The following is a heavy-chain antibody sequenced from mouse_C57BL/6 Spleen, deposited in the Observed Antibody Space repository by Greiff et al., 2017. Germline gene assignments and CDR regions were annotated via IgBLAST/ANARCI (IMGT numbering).Heavy chain of an antibody. J-gene: IGHJ2*01. D-gene: IGHD2-4*01. CDR2: IYPGDGDT. Sequence: QVQLQQSGAELVKPGASVKISCKASGYAFSSYWMNWVKQRPGKGLEWIGQIYPGDGDTNYNGKFKGKATLTADKSSSTAYMQLSSLTSEDSAVYFCARKGDDYVHFDYWGQGTTLTVSS. V-gene: IGHV1-80*01. CDR3: ARKGDDYVHFDY. CDR1: GYAFSSYW.